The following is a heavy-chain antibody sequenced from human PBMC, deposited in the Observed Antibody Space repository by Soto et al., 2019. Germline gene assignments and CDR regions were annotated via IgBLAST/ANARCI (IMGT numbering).Heavy chain of an antibody. D-gene: IGHD1-26*01. Sequence: EVVLLESGGGLEQPGGSLRLSCAASGFIFENFGMSWVRQAPGKGLEWISSISGSGFKKYYADSVKGRFTISRDNSKSTVYLELNNLSAEDTAVYHCAKNQGVELVPLAAVDWFDPGGQGSVCTVSS. CDR1: GFIFENFG. CDR2: ISGSGFKK. V-gene: IGHV3-23*01. CDR3: AKNQGVELVPLAAVDWFDP. J-gene: IGHJ5*02.